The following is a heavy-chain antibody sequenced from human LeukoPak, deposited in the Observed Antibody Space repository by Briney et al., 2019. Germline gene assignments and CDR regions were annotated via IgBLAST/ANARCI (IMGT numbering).Heavy chain of an antibody. CDR2: ISAYNGNT. CDR1: GYTFTSYG. D-gene: IGHD3-10*01. V-gene: IGHV1-18*01. J-gene: IGHJ5*02. CDR3: ARDPYYGTGSPRNNWFDP. Sequence: GASVKVSCKASGYTFTSYGISWVRQAPGQGLEWMGWISAYNGNTNYAQKLQGRVTMTTDTSTSTAYMELRSLRSDDTAVYYCARDPYYGTGSPRNNWFDPWGQGTLVTVSS.